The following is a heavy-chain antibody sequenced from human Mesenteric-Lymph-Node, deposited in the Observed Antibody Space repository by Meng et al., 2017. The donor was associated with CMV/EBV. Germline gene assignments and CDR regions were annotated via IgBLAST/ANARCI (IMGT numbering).Heavy chain of an antibody. CDR3: ARFSATGAYYYGMDV. CDR1: GAAVSRYY. D-gene: IGHD3-10*01. Sequence: SETLSLTCTVSGAAVSRYYWSWIRQPPGKGLEYIAFLYDSANTNYSPSLKSRATMSVDASKSQVSLNLYSVSAADTAVYYCARFSATGAYYYGMDVWGQGTTVTVSS. CDR2: LYDSANT. V-gene: IGHV4-59*02. J-gene: IGHJ6*02.